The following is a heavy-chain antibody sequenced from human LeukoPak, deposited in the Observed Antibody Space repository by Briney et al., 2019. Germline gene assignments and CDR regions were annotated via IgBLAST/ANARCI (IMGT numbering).Heavy chain of an antibody. D-gene: IGHD1-1*01. J-gene: IGHJ4*02. CDR2: ISYSGNT. V-gene: IGHV4-59*01. CDR3: ARGINWSDRYFDY. Sequence: PSETLSLTCTVSGGSIRNSLWNWIRQPPGEGLEWIGYISYSGNTDYNPSLRSRVTISIDTSKNQFSLKMNYVTAADTAVYYCARGINWSDRYFDYWGQGSVVTVSS. CDR1: GGSIRNSL.